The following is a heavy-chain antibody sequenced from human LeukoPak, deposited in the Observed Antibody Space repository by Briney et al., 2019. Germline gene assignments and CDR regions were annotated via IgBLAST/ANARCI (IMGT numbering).Heavy chain of an antibody. CDR3: ARGYCSSASCYIPSPYYMDV. V-gene: IGHV4-59*11. Sequence: SETLSLTCTVSGGSISTHYWAWIRQPPGKGLEWIADIFYSGSTNYNPSLKSRVTMSVDTSTHQFSLKLSSVTAADTAVYYCARGYCSSASCYIPSPYYMDVWGKGTTVTVSS. J-gene: IGHJ6*03. D-gene: IGHD2-2*02. CDR2: IFYSGST. CDR1: GGSISTHY.